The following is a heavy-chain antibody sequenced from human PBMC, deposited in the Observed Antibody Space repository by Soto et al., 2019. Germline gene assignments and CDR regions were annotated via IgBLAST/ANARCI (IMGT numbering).Heavy chain of an antibody. CDR3: ARGAGEYSSSWYVVDY. CDR2: ISYDGSNK. Sequence: VGSLRLSCAASGFTFSSYGMHWVRQAPGKGLEWVAVISYDGSNKYYADSVKGRFTISRDNSKNTLYLQMNSLRAEDTAVYYCARGAGEYSSSWYVVDYWGQGTLVTVSS. J-gene: IGHJ4*02. CDR1: GFTFSSYG. D-gene: IGHD6-13*01. V-gene: IGHV3-30*03.